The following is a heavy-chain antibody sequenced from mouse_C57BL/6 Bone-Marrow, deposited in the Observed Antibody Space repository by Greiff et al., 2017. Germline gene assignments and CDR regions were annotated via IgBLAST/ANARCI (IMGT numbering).Heavy chain of an antibody. CDR2: ISSGGSYT. D-gene: IGHD3-1*01. V-gene: IGHV5-6*02. J-gene: IGHJ4*01. CDR3: ARQGLLGDY. Sequence: DVKLVESGGDLVKPGGSLKLSCAASGFTFSSYGMSWVRPTPDKRLEWVATISSGGSYTYYPDSVQGRFTISRDNAKNTLYLQMSSLKSEDTAMYYCARQGLLGDYWGQGTSVTVSS. CDR1: GFTFSSYG.